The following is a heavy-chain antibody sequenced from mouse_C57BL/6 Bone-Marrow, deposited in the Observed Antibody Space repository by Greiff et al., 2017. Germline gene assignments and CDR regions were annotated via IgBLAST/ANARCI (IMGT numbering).Heavy chain of an antibody. V-gene: IGHV1-69*01. D-gene: IGHD4-1*01. CDR1: GYTFTSYW. Sequence: VQLQQPGAELVMPGASVKLSCKASGYTFTSYWMHWVKQRPGHGLEWIGEIDPSDSYTNYNQKFKGKSTLTVDKSSSTAYMQLSSLTSEDSAVYYCARTGTRRYFDVWGTGTTVTVSS. J-gene: IGHJ1*03. CDR2: IDPSDSYT. CDR3: ARTGTRRYFDV.